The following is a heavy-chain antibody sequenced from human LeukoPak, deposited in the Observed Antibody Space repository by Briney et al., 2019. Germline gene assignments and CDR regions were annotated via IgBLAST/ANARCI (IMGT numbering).Heavy chain of an antibody. CDR1: GFTFSSYA. D-gene: IGHD3-10*01. Sequence: GGSLRLSRAASGFTFSSYAMSWVRQAPGKGLEWVSAISGSGGSTYYADSVKGRFTISRDNSKNTLYLQMNSLRAEDTAVYYCAKFPKDYYGSGSYYGGYYYYYMDVWGKGTTVTVSS. J-gene: IGHJ6*03. CDR2: ISGSGGST. CDR3: AKFPKDYYGSGSYYGGYYYYYMDV. V-gene: IGHV3-23*01.